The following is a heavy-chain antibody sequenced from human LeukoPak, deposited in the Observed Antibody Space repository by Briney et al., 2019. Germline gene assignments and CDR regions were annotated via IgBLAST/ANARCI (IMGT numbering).Heavy chain of an antibody. Sequence: PGGSLRLSCAASGFTFDDYAMHWVRQAPGKGLEWISGISRNSGSSGYADSAKGRFTISRDNAKNSLYLQMNSLRVEDTALYYCAKDIKVGVTDAFDIWGQGTMVTVSS. CDR2: ISRNSGSS. CDR1: GFTFDDYA. D-gene: IGHD1-26*01. V-gene: IGHV3-9*01. CDR3: AKDIKVGVTDAFDI. J-gene: IGHJ3*02.